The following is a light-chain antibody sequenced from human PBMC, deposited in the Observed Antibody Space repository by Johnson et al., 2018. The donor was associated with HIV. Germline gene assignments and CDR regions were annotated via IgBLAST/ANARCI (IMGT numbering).Light chain of an antibody. J-gene: IGLJ1*01. CDR2: DNN. CDR1: SSNIGNNY. Sequence: QSVLTQPPSVSAAPGQKVTISCSGSSSNIGNNYVSWYQQLPGTAPTLLIYDNNKRPSGIPARFSGSKSGTSATLGITGLQTGDEADYYCGTWASSGGVIGTGTKVTVL. CDR3: GTWASSGGV. V-gene: IGLV1-51*01.